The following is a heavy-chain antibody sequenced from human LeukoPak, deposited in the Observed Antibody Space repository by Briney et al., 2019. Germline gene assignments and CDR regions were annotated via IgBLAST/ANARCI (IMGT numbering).Heavy chain of an antibody. CDR2: IYPGDSDT. Sequence: PGESLKISCRGSGYSFANYWIGWVRQMPGKGLEWMGIIYPGDSDTRYSPSFQGQVTISADKSIRTAYLQWSSLRASDTAMYYCATLNTTGLDTFDIWGLGTLVTVSS. CDR1: GYSFANYW. D-gene: IGHD1-1*01. J-gene: IGHJ3*02. CDR3: ATLNTTGLDTFDI. V-gene: IGHV5-51*01.